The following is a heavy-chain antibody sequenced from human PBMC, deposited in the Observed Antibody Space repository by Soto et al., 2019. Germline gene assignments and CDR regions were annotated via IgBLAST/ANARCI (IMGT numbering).Heavy chain of an antibody. V-gene: IGHV3-7*01. CDR1: LFTFSRYW. CDR3: ARAGSNYFASGSSLPYYMDV. D-gene: IGHD3-10*01. CDR2: IRQDGSEK. Sequence: EVQLVESGGGLVQPGGSLRLSCEASLFTFSRYWMTWVRLAPGKGLEWMANIRQDGSEKYYVDSVKGRFTISRDNAKNSLSLLMNNLRPDDTAVYYCARAGSNYFASGSSLPYYMDVWGKGTTVTVSS. J-gene: IGHJ6*03.